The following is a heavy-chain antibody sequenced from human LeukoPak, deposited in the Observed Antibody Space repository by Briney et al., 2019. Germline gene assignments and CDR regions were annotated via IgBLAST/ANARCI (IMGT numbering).Heavy chain of an antibody. Sequence: ASVNVSCKASGGTFSRYAISWVRQAPGQGLEWMGWINPNSGGTNYAQKFQGRVAMTRDTSISTAYMELSRRRSDDTAVYYCARLEAHGGSDAFDIWGQGTMVTVSS. CDR3: ARLEAHGGSDAFDI. V-gene: IGHV1-2*02. J-gene: IGHJ3*02. D-gene: IGHD3-16*01. CDR1: GGTFSRYA. CDR2: INPNSGGT.